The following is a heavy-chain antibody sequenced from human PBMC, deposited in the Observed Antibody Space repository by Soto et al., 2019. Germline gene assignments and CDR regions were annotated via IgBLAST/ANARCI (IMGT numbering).Heavy chain of an antibody. J-gene: IGHJ4*02. CDR1: GDSISTFY. Sequence: SETLSLTCTVSGDSISTFYWGWMRQSPGKELEWIGYVYYTGSTNYNPSLKSRVTISVDRSKNHFSLKLTSANAADTAVYYCARGHTARNYADDSSDYFYFFDYWGQGTQVTVSS. CDR2: VYYTGST. V-gene: IGHV4-59*01. CDR3: ARGHTARNYADDSSDYFYFFDY. D-gene: IGHD3-22*01.